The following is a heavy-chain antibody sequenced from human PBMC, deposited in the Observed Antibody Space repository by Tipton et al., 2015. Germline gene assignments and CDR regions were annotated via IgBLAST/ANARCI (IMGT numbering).Heavy chain of an antibody. J-gene: IGHJ6*02. Sequence: TLSLTCTVSGGSINSYYWSWIRQPPGKGLEWIGYVYYSGSTNYNPSLKSRVTISVDTSKNQFSLKLSSVTAADTAVYYCVRDAVVTHYYYYGMDVWGQGTTVTVSS. V-gene: IGHV4-59*01. D-gene: IGHD4-23*01. CDR2: VYYSGST. CDR1: GGSINSYY. CDR3: VRDAVVTHYYYYGMDV.